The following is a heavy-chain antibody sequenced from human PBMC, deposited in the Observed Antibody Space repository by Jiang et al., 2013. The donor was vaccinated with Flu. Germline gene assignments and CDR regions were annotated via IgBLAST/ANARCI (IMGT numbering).Heavy chain of an antibody. J-gene: IGHJ4*02. CDR3: ARHAPWLVGPFDY. D-gene: IGHD6-19*01. Sequence: KSRVTISVDTSKNHFSLKLTSVTASDTAVYYCARHAPWLVGPFDYWGQGTLVTVSS. V-gene: IGHV4-39*01.